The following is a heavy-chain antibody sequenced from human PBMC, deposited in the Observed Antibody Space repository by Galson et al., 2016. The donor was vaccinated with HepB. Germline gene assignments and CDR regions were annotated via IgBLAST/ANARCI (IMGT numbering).Heavy chain of an antibody. D-gene: IGHD2-2*01. V-gene: IGHV1-69*06. CDR3: AMGRPEGKADVYWFFGL. Sequence: SVKVSCKASGGSFSNFAISWVRQAPGQGLEWMGGISPLFGATNYAQKFQGRITIAADTSTNIGYLDLKDLRSDDTAVYYCAMGRPEGKADVYWFFGLWGRGTLVTVSS. CDR2: ISPLFGAT. J-gene: IGHJ2*01. CDR1: GGSFSNFA.